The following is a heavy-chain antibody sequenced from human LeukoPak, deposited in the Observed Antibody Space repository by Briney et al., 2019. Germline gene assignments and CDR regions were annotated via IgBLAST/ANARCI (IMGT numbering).Heavy chain of an antibody. CDR3: ARDGITMRILEY. Sequence: ASVKVSCKVSGYTLTELSMHWVRQAPGKGLEWMGGFDPEDGETIYAQKFQGRVTMTEDTSTDTAYMELSSLRSEDTAVYYCARDGITMRILEYWGQGTLVTVSS. D-gene: IGHD3-10*01. J-gene: IGHJ4*02. V-gene: IGHV1-24*01. CDR1: GYTLTELS. CDR2: FDPEDGET.